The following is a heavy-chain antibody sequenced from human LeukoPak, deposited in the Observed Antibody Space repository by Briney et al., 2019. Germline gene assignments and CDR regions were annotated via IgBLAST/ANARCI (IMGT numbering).Heavy chain of an antibody. Sequence: SVKVSCKASGGTFTSYAISWVRQAPGQGLEWMGGIIPVFGTSNYAQKFQGRVTITADESTRTAYMELSSLRSEDTAVYYCARVTGGRYCSTTSCYMRGWFDPWGQGTLVTVSS. CDR1: GGTFTSYA. CDR3: ARVTGGRYCSTTSCYMRGWFDP. V-gene: IGHV1-69*13. J-gene: IGHJ5*02. CDR2: IIPVFGTS. D-gene: IGHD2-2*02.